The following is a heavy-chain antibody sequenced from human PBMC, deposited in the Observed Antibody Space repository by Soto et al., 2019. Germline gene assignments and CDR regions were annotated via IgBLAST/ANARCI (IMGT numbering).Heavy chain of an antibody. Sequence: QVQLVQSGAEVKKPGSSVKVSCKASGGTFSSYTISWVRQAPGQGLEWMGRIIPILGIANYAQKFQGRVTINADKSTSTAYMELSSLRSEDTAVYYCAIRYCSSTSCPFDYWGQGTLVTVSS. V-gene: IGHV1-69*02. CDR3: AIRYCSSTSCPFDY. J-gene: IGHJ4*02. D-gene: IGHD2-2*01. CDR1: GGTFSSYT. CDR2: IIPILGIA.